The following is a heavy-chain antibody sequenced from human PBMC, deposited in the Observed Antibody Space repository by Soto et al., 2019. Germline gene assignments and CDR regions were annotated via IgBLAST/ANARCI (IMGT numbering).Heavy chain of an antibody. Sequence: HITLKESGPTLVKSTQNLTLTCTFSGFSLTTGGVCVAWIRQLPRKALEWLGVIYWDDDKRYSPSLKSRLTITKDTSKNQVVLTMTNMDPLDTATYYCAHRLGIRNDYWGQGALVIVSS. CDR3: AHRLGIRNDY. D-gene: IGHD1-26*01. CDR2: IYWDDDK. CDR1: GFSLTTGGVC. V-gene: IGHV2-5*02. J-gene: IGHJ4*02.